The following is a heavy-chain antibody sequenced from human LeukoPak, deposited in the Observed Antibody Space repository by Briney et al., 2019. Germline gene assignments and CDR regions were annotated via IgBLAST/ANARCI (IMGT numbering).Heavy chain of an antibody. CDR3: ASGKTTATKINLVRKSVFYYGMDV. CDR1: GGTFSNYY. D-gene: IGHD4-4*01. Sequence: SETLSLTCAVSGGTFSNYYWSWIRQPPGKGLEWIGEINHSGSTNYNPSLQSRVTMSVDVSKNHFSLRLSSVTAADTAVYYCASGKTTATKINLVRKSVFYYGMDVWGQGTTVTVSS. CDR2: INHSGST. V-gene: IGHV4-34*01. J-gene: IGHJ6*02.